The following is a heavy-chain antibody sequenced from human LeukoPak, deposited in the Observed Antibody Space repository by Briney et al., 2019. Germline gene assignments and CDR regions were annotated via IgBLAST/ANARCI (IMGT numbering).Heavy chain of an antibody. CDR2: IYYSGST. CDR3: ARDPLLSGYDDGTH. D-gene: IGHD5-12*01. Sequence: SETLSLTCTVSGGSISSSSYYWGWIRQPPGKGLEWIGSIYYSGSTYYNPSLKSRVTTSVDTSKNQFSLKLSSVTAADTAVYYCARDPLLSGYDDGTHWGQGTLVTVSS. CDR1: GGSISSSSYY. J-gene: IGHJ4*02. V-gene: IGHV4-39*07.